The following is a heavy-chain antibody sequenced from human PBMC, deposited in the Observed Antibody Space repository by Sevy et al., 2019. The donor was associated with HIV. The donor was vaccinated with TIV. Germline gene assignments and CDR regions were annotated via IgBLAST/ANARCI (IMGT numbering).Heavy chain of an antibody. CDR2: IYPDDSDT. V-gene: IGHV5-51*01. CDR1: GYTFNTYW. Sequence: GGSLRLSCKGSGYTFNTYWIAWVRQMPGKGLEWMGIIYPDDSDTRYSPSFQGHVTISADKSTDTAYLQWSSLKASDTAMYYCARPALNYYDSNGYGFNLWGQGTMVTVSS. CDR3: ARPALNYYDSNGYGFNL. J-gene: IGHJ3*01. D-gene: IGHD3-22*01.